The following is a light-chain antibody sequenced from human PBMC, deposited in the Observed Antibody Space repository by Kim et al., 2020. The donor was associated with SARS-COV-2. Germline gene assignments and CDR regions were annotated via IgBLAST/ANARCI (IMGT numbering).Light chain of an antibody. CDR1: QSVSSNY. CDR2: DAS. CDR3: QQYGTSPPWT. J-gene: IGKJ1*01. Sequence: PGERATLSCRASQSVSSNYLAWYQQKPGQAPRLLMYDASSRATGIPDRFSGSGSGTDFTLTISRLEPEDFAVYYCQQYGTSPPWTFGQGTKVDIK. V-gene: IGKV3-20*01.